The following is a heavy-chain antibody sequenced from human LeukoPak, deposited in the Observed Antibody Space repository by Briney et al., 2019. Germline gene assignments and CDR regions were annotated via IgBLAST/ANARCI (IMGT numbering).Heavy chain of an antibody. D-gene: IGHD6-19*01. V-gene: IGHV1-18*01. CDR3: ARDLAVAEPFGY. Sequence: ASVTVSCKASGYTFTSYGISWVRQAPGQGLEWMGWISAYNGNTNYAQKLQGRVTMTTDTSTSTAYMELRSLRSDDTAVYYCARDLAVAEPFGYWGQGTLVTVSS. CDR1: GYTFTSYG. J-gene: IGHJ4*02. CDR2: ISAYNGNT.